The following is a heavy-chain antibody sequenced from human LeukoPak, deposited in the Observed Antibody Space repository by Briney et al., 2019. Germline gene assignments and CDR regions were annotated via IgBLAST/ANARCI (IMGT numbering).Heavy chain of an antibody. V-gene: IGHV4-30-4*08. CDR1: GGSISSGDDY. D-gene: IGHD2-2*01. J-gene: IGHJ4*02. CDR3: ARDHCSSKSCFIDY. Sequence: SQTLSLTCPVSGGSISSGDDYWSWIRQPPGKGLEWIGFIYYSGNTYYNPSLKSRVTISADTSKNQFSLRLNSVTAADTAVYYCARDHCSSKSCFIDYWGQGTLVTVSS. CDR2: IYYSGNT.